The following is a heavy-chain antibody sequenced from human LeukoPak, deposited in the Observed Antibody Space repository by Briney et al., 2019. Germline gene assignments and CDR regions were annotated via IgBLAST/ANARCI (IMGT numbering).Heavy chain of an antibody. V-gene: IGHV3-48*04. J-gene: IGHJ4*02. CDR3: ARDLSVAGTAYNDY. CDR2: ISSSGSTI. Sequence: GGSLRLSCAASGFTFSSYGMHWVRQAPGKGLEWVSYISSSGSTIYYADSVKGRFTISRDNAKNSLYLQMNSLRAEDTAVYYCARDLSVAGTAYNDYWGQGTLVTVSS. D-gene: IGHD6-19*01. CDR1: GFTFSSYG.